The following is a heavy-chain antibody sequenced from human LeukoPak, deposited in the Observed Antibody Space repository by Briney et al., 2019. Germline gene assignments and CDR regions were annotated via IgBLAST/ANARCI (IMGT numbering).Heavy chain of an antibody. CDR3: ARVQEPMNLDY. Sequence: ASVKVSCKASGYTFTGYYMHWVRQAPGQGLEWMGWINPNSGGTNYAQKFQGRVTMTRDTSISTAYMELSSLRSEDTAVYYCARVQEPMNLDYWGQGTLVTVSS. CDR1: GYTFTGYY. D-gene: IGHD3-22*01. J-gene: IGHJ4*02. V-gene: IGHV1-2*02. CDR2: INPNSGGT.